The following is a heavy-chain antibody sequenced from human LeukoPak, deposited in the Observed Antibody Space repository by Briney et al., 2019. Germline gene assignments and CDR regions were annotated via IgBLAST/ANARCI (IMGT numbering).Heavy chain of an antibody. J-gene: IGHJ4*02. CDR1: GFAFGSEA. CDR3: AKARGGCSGGSCYEPTDY. Sequence: GGSLRLSCAVSGFAFGSEAMSWVRQSPARGLEWAASISPGGGTTYYADYVKGRFTISRDNSKNTLYLQMNSLRAEDTAVYYCAKARGGCSGGSCYEPTDYWGQGTLVTVSS. D-gene: IGHD2-15*01. CDR2: ISPGGGTT. V-gene: IGHV3-23*01.